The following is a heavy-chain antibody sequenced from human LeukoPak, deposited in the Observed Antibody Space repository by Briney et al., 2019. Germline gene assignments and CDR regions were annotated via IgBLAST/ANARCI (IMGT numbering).Heavy chain of an antibody. CDR1: GFTFSSYA. J-gene: IGHJ4*02. V-gene: IGHV3-23*01. D-gene: IGHD2-21*01. CDR3: ARGALIPDF. CDR2: ISKSDGST. Sequence: GGSLRLSCAASGFTFSSYAMTWVRQAPAKGLAWVSSISKSDGSTYYADSVKGRFTISRDNSKNTVYLHMDSLRVEDTAIYYCARGALIPDFRGQGTLVTVSS.